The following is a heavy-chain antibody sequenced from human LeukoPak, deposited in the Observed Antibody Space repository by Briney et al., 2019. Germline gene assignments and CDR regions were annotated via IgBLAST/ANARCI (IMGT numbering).Heavy chain of an antibody. CDR3: ERGGYDFVYYYYGMDV. CDR1: GYTFTSYY. Sequence: WASVKVSCKASGYTFTSYYMHWVRQAPGQGLEWMGIINPSGGSTSYAQKFQGRVTMTRDTSISTAYMELSRLRSDDTAVYYCERGGYDFVYYYYGMDVWGQGTTVTVSS. CDR2: INPSGGST. V-gene: IGHV1-46*01. D-gene: IGHD3-3*01. J-gene: IGHJ6*02.